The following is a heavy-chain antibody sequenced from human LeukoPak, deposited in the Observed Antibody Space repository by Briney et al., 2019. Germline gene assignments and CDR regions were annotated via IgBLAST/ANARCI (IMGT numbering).Heavy chain of an antibody. J-gene: IGHJ3*02. D-gene: IGHD3-22*01. Sequence: GASVKVSCKASGYTFTGYYMHWVRQAPGQGLEWMGWINPNSGGTNYAQKFQGRVTMTRDTSISTAYMELSRLRSDDTAVYYCARVEVTMIVVVPTPYGAFDIWGQGTMVTVSS. CDR3: ARVEVTMIVVVPTPYGAFDI. V-gene: IGHV1-2*02. CDR2: INPNSGGT. CDR1: GYTFTGYY.